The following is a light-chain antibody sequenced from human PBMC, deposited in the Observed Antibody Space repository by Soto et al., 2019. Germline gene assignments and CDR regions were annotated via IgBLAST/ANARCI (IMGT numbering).Light chain of an antibody. J-gene: IGKJ1*01. Sequence: DIQMTQSPSTPAASIGDRVTITSRASQSISSWLAWYQQKPGKAPKLLIYDASSLESGVPSRFSGSGSGTEFTLTISSLQPDDFATYYCQQYSTYSTFGQGTKVDIK. CDR2: DAS. CDR1: QSISSW. V-gene: IGKV1-5*01. CDR3: QQYSTYST.